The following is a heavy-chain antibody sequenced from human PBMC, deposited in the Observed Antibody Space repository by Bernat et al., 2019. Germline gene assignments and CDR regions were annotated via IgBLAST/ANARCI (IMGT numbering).Heavy chain of an antibody. CDR3: ARDGAVRYFDL. CDR2: INAGNGNT. J-gene: IGHJ2*01. V-gene: IGHV1-3*01. CDR1: GYTFTSYA. Sequence: QVQLVQSGAEVKKPGASVTVSCKASGYTFTSYAMHWVRQAPGQRLEWMGWINAGNGNTKYSQKFQGRVTITSDTSASTAYMELSSLRSEDTAVYYCARDGAVRYFDLWGRGTLVTVSS. D-gene: IGHD2-8*01.